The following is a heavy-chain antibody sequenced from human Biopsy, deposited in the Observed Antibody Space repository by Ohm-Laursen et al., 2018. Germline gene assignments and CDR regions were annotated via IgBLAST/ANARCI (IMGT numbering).Heavy chain of an antibody. D-gene: IGHD3-3*01. Sequence: SLRLSCSASGFSFSEYAMSWVRQAPGQGLEWISAISASGATPYYADSVRGRFTISRDNSKNMLYLQLDSLRAEDTAVYYCVRASIFGVATSGFYYYGMDVWGQGTTVTVSS. J-gene: IGHJ6*02. CDR3: VRASIFGVATSGFYYYGMDV. CDR1: GFSFSEYA. V-gene: IGHV3-23*01. CDR2: ISASGATP.